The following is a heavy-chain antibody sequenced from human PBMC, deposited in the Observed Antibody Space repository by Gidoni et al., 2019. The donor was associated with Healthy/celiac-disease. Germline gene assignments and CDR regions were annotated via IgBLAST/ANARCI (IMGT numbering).Heavy chain of an antibody. D-gene: IGHD3-22*01. V-gene: IGHV4-39*07. CDR2: IYYSGST. J-gene: IGHJ4*02. Sequence: QLQLQESGPGLVKPSETLSLTCTVSGGSISSSSYYWGWIRQPPGKGLEGIGSIYYSGSTYYNPSLKSRVTISVDTSKNQFSLKLSSETAADTAVYYCARDSAMIPGGYYFDYWGQGTLVTVSS. CDR1: GGSISSSSYY. CDR3: ARDSAMIPGGYYFDY.